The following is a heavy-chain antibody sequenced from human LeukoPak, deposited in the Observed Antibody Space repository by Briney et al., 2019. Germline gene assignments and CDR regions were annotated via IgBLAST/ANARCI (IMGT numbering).Heavy chain of an antibody. CDR3: ARDPDTAMAQSDY. CDR2: IYHSGST. D-gene: IGHD5-18*01. J-gene: IGHJ4*02. CDR1: GYSIGSDYY. V-gene: IGHV4-38-2*02. Sequence: SETLSLTCTVSGYSIGSDYYWGWIRPPPGKGLEWIGSIYHSGSTYYNPSLKSRVTISIDTSKNQFSLKLSSVTAADTAVYFCARDPDTAMAQSDYWGQGTLVTVSS.